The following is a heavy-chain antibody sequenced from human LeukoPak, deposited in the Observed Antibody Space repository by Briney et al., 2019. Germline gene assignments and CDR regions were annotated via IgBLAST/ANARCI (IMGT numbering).Heavy chain of an antibody. CDR2: INPNSGGT. V-gene: IGHV1-2*06. D-gene: IGHD3-3*01. J-gene: IGHJ5*02. CDR1: GYTFTGYY. Sequence: GASVKVSCKASGYTFTGYYMHWVRQAPGQGLEWMGRINPNSGGTNYAQKFQGRATMTRDTSISTAYMELSRLRSDDTAVYYCARDAAWYYDFWSGQENWFDPWGQGTLVTVSS. CDR3: ARDAAWYYDFWSGQENWFDP.